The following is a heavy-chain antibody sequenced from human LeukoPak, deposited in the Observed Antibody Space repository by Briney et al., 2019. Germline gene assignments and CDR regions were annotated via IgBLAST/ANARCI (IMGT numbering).Heavy chain of an antibody. CDR3: ARRSSSGGYYFDY. CDR1: GYSFTTYW. J-gene: IGHJ4*02. D-gene: IGHD3-16*01. V-gene: IGHV5-51*01. CDR2: IYPGDSDI. Sequence: GESLNISCKGSGYSFTTYWIGWVRQMPGKGPEWMVIIYPGDSDIKYGPSFEGQVTISADKSNSTAYLQWNSLKASDTAMYYCARRSSSGGYYFDYWGQGTLVTVSS.